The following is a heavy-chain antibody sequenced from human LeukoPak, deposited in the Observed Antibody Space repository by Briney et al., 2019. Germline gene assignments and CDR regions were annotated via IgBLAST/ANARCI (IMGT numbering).Heavy chain of an antibody. CDR2: IIPIFGTA. CDR1: GGTFSSYA. J-gene: IGHJ3*02. V-gene: IGHV1-69*13. CDR3: ARAPIVGATRAFDI. D-gene: IGHD1-26*01. Sequence: ASVKVSCKASGGTFSSYAISWVRQAPGQGLEWMGGIIPIFGTANYAQKFQGRVTITADESTSTAYMELSSLRSEDTAVYYCARAPIVGATRAFDIWGQGTVVTVSS.